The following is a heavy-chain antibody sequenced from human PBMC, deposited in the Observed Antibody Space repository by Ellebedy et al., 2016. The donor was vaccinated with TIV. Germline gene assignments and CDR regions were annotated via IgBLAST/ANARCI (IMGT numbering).Heavy chain of an antibody. CDR2: MKYDEIES. CDR3: VRDTVAVPDGNTFDF. V-gene: IGHV3-7*04. J-gene: IGHJ3*01. Sequence: GESLEISCAASGFSFSRYWTGWIRQPPGKGLEWVAHMKYDEIESYYANSVKGRFTISRDNARNSLYLQMRSLRVDDTAMYYCVRDTVAVPDGNTFDFWGQGTMVSVS. CDR1: GFSFSRYW. D-gene: IGHD5-24*01.